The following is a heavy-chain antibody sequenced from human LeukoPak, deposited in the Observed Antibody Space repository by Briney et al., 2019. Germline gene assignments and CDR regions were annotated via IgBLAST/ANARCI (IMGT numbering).Heavy chain of an antibody. Sequence: SETLSLTCTVSGGSISIYYWSWIRQPPGKGLEWIGYIYYSGSTNYNPSLKSRVTISVDTSKNQFSLKLSSVTAADTAVYYCARVSFGGYDILTGYYSPDAFDIWGQGTMVTVSS. V-gene: IGHV4-59*01. J-gene: IGHJ3*02. CDR1: GGSISIYY. D-gene: IGHD3-9*01. CDR2: IYYSGST. CDR3: ARVSFGGYDILTGYYSPDAFDI.